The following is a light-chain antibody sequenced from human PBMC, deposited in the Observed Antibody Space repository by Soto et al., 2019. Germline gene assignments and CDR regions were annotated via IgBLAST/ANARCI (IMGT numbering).Light chain of an antibody. CDR3: MQVESLRA. CDR1: HSLVHRDGKIY. J-gene: IGKJ1*01. Sequence: VLTQSPLSLPVTLGQPASISCRSSHSLVHRDGKIYLSWFQQRPGQSPRRLIYELSKRDSGVPDRFSGSGSRTDFTLKISRVEADDVAVYYCMQVESLRAFGQGTKVEIK. V-gene: IGKV2-30*02. CDR2: ELS.